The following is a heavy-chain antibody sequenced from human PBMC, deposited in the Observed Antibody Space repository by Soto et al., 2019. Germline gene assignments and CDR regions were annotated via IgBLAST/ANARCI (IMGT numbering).Heavy chain of an antibody. D-gene: IGHD2-2*01. CDR3: EGKGPTRYNYYGIDV. V-gene: IGHV4-61*01. Sequence: QVQLQESGPGLVKPSETLSLICTVSGGSIRGSISNFYWSWIRQPPGKGLEWIGHIFYSETTNYNPALKSRFTISVDTSKTQFSMKLTSVTAVDTAVYYCEGKGPTRYNYYGIDVWGQGSTVTV. CDR1: GGSIRGSISNFY. CDR2: IFYSETT. J-gene: IGHJ6*02.